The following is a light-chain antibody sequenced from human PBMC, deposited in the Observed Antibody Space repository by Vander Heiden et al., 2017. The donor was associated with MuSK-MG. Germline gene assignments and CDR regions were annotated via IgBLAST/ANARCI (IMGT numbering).Light chain of an antibody. Sequence: DIQLTQSPSSLSASVGDRVTITCQASQDISNFLNWYQQKPGKAPKLLIYDASNLDTGVPLRFSRSGYGKDFTFTISRRHPEDIAAYYCQQNDNLPPCTFGQGTKMDIK. CDR1: QDISNF. V-gene: IGKV1-33*01. CDR3: QQNDNLPPCT. CDR2: DAS. J-gene: IGKJ2*02.